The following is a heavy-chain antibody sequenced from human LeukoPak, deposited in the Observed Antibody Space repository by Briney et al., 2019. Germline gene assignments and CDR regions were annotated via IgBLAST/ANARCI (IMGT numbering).Heavy chain of an antibody. Sequence: GGSLRLSCVASGFTFSDYWMHWVRQAPGKGLVWVSRISGDGTTTTYADSVKGRFTISRDNAKNTVYLQMNSLRADDTAVYYCARDKAGHCGGGGCPWGQGTLVTVSS. V-gene: IGHV3-74*03. CDR2: ISGDGTTT. CDR3: ARDKAGHCGGGGCP. D-gene: IGHD2-21*01. CDR1: GFTFSDYW. J-gene: IGHJ5*02.